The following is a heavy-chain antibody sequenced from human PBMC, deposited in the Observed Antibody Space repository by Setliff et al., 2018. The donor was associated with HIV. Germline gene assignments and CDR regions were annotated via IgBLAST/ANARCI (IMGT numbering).Heavy chain of an antibody. Sequence: ASVKVSCKATGYSFTTSGVSWVRPAPGQGLEWMGWINIRSGNTNYAQKFQGRVTMTTDTSTSTDYMGLTSLRSDDTAVYYCARDDPQNTEAAPGYWGQGTLFTASS. CDR2: INIRSGNT. CDR1: GYSFTTSG. CDR3: ARDDPQNTEAAPGY. J-gene: IGHJ4*02. D-gene: IGHD6-6*01. V-gene: IGHV1-18*01.